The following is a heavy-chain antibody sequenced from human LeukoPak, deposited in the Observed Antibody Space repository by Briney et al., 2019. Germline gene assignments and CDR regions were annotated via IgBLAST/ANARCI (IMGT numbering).Heavy chain of an antibody. J-gene: IGHJ4*02. D-gene: IGHD2-15*01. CDR2: ISSSSSTI. CDR3: AREVVGAPSSFDY. CDR1: GFTFSSYA. V-gene: IGHV3-48*02. Sequence: GGSLRLSCAASGFTFSSYAMNWVRQAPGKGLEWVSYISSSSSTIYYGDSVKGRFTISRDNAKSSLYLQMNSLRDEDTAVYYCAREVVGAPSSFDYWGQGTLVTVSS.